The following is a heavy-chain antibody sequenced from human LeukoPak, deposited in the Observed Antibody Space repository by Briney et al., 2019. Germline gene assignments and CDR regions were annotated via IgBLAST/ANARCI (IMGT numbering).Heavy chain of an antibody. CDR1: GGSITSYY. D-gene: IGHD6-19*01. CDR2: IFYSGST. J-gene: IGHJ4*02. CDR3: ARHGDSGSDYYDY. V-gene: IGHV4-59*08. Sequence: SETLSLTCTVSGGSITSYYWSWIRQPPGKGLEWVGYIFYSGSTNYNPSLKSRVTISVDTSKNQFSLKVRSVTAADTAVYYCARHGDSGSDYYDYWGQGTRVTVTA.